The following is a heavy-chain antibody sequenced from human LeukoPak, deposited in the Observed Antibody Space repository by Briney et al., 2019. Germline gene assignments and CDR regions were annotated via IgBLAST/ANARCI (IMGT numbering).Heavy chain of an antibody. CDR1: GGTFSSYA. J-gene: IGHJ5*02. D-gene: IGHD4-23*01. CDR3: ARDFYGGNSDGGFDP. Sequence: ASVMVSCKASGGTFSSYAISWVRQAPGQGLEWMGWISAYNGNTNYAQKFQGRVTMTRDMSTSTVYMELSSLRSEDTAVYYCARDFYGGNSDGGFDPWGQGTLVTVSS. V-gene: IGHV1-18*01. CDR2: ISAYNGNT.